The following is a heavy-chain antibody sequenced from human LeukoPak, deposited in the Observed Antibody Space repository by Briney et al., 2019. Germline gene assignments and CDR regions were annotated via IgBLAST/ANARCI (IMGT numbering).Heavy chain of an antibody. D-gene: IGHD6-13*01. Sequence: GASVMVSCKASGYTFTSYGISWVRQAPGQGLEWMGWISAYNGNTNYAQKLQGRVTMTTDTSTSTAYMELRSLRSDDTAVYYCARDPYSSSWPIFDYWGQGTLVTVSS. CDR3: ARDPYSSSWPIFDY. J-gene: IGHJ4*02. CDR2: ISAYNGNT. V-gene: IGHV1-18*01. CDR1: GYTFTSYG.